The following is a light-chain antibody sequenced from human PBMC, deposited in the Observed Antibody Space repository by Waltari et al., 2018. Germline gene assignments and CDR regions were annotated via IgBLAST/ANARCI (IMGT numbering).Light chain of an antibody. CDR1: QSVGSN. CDR3: QQYDKWPLYS. J-gene: IGKJ2*01. V-gene: IGKV3-15*01. Sequence: IMMRQSPATLSLSPGERATVSCTISQSVGSNLAWYQQKPGQAPRLLIYDASTRATDIPVRFSGSGSGTDFTLTISSVQSADFAVYYCQQYDKWPLYSFGQGTKVEIK. CDR2: DAS.